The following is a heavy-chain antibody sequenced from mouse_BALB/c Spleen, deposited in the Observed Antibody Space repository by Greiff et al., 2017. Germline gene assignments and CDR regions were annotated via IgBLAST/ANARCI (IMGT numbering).Heavy chain of an antibody. CDR1: GFTFSSFG. Sequence: EVKLVESGGGLVQPGGSRKLSCAASGFTFSSFGMHWVRQAPEKGLEWVAYISSGSSTIYYADTVKGRFTISRDNPKNTLFLQMTSLGSEDTAMYYCASRGGVGYFDYWGQGTTLAVSS. V-gene: IGHV5-17*02. D-gene: IGHD3-3*01. CDR3: ASRGGVGYFDY. CDR2: ISSGSSTI. J-gene: IGHJ2*01.